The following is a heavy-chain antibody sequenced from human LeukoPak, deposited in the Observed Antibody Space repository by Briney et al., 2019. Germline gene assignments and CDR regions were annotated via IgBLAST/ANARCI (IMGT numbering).Heavy chain of an antibody. CDR3: AREGYSSSYDAFDI. CDR2: IYYSGST. V-gene: IGHV4-59*01. J-gene: IGHJ3*02. Sequence: SETLSLTCTVSGGSISSYYWSWIRQPPGKGLEWIGYIYYSGSTNYNPSLKSRVTISVDTSKNQFSLKLSSVTAADTAVYYCAREGYSSSYDAFDIWGQGTMVTVSS. CDR1: GGSISSYY. D-gene: IGHD6-13*01.